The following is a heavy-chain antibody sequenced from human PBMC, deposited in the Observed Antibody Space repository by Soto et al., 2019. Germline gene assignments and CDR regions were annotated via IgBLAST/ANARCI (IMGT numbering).Heavy chain of an antibody. Sequence: PGGSLRLSCAASGFTFSSYGMHWVRQAPGKGLEWVAVISYDGSNKYYADSVKGRFTISRDNSKNTLYLQMNSLRAEDTAVYYCAKDTISPYYYDSSGYYKHYYYYGMDVWGQGTTVTVSS. V-gene: IGHV3-30*18. CDR3: AKDTISPYYYDSSGYYKHYYYYGMDV. D-gene: IGHD3-22*01. J-gene: IGHJ6*02. CDR1: GFTFSSYG. CDR2: ISYDGSNK.